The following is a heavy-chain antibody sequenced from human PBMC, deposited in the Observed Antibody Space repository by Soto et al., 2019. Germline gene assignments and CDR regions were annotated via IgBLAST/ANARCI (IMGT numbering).Heavy chain of an antibody. CDR2: ISYDGSNK. D-gene: IGHD3-10*01. CDR1: GFTFSSYG. J-gene: IGHJ6*02. V-gene: IGHV3-30*18. CDR3: AKDEGSRPRGLYYYYYSGMDV. Sequence: QVQLVESGGGVVQPGRSLRLSCAASGFTFSSYGMHWVRQAPGKGLEWVAVISYDGSNKYYADSVKGRFTISRDNSKNMLYLQMTSLRAEDTAVYYCAKDEGSRPRGLYYYYYSGMDVWGQGTKVTVSS.